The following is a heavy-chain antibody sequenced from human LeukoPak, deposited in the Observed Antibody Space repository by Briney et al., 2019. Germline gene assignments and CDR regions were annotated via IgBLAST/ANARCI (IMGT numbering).Heavy chain of an antibody. CDR2: ISGSGTTT. D-gene: IGHD3-10*01. CDR1: EFTFINYA. J-gene: IGHJ4*02. V-gene: IGHV3-23*01. Sequence: PGGSLRLSCAGSEFTFINYAMSWVRQAPGKGLEWVSTISGSGTTTYYADSVKGRFTISRDTSKNTMYVQMNSLRAEDTAVYYCASMGASIYGSYYFEYWGQGALVTVSS. CDR3: ASMGASIYGSYYFEY.